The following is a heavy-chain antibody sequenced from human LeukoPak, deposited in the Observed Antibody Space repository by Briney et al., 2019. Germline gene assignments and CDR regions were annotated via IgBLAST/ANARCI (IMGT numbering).Heavy chain of an antibody. CDR3: ARGGTTDYFDY. V-gene: IGHV4-31*03. Sequence: PSQTLSLTCTVSGGSISSGGYYWSWIRQHPGKGLEWIGYIYYSGSTYYNPSLKSRVTTSVDTSKNQFSLKLSSVTAADTAVYYCARGGTTDYFDYWGQGTLVTVSS. J-gene: IGHJ4*02. CDR1: GGSISSGGYY. D-gene: IGHD1-7*01. CDR2: IYYSGST.